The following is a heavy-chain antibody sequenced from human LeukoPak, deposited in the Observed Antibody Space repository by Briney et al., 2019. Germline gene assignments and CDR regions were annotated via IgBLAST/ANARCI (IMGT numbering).Heavy chain of an antibody. J-gene: IGHJ6*02. V-gene: IGHV3-7*01. CDR2: IKQDGSEK. Sequence: GGPLRLSCAASGFPFSSYAMSWVRQAPGKGLEWVANIKQDGSEKYYVDSVKGRFTISRDNAKNSLYLQMNSLRAEDTAVYYCARDYYDILTAPGYYYGMDGWGQGTTVTVSS. D-gene: IGHD3-9*01. CDR3: ARDYYDILTAPGYYYGMDG. CDR1: GFPFSSYA.